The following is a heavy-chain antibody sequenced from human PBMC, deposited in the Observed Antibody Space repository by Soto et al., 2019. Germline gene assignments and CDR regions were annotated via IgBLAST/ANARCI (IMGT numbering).Heavy chain of an antibody. CDR2: IIPIFGTA. J-gene: IGHJ4*02. CDR1: GGTFSSYA. CDR3: ARGKRIAAAAYYFDY. D-gene: IGHD6-13*01. V-gene: IGHV1-69*13. Sequence: SVKVSCKASGGTFSSYAISWVRQAPGQGLEWMGGIIPIFGTANYAQKFQGRATITAGESTSTAYMELSSLRSEDTAVYYCARGKRIAAAAYYFDYWGQGTLVTVSS.